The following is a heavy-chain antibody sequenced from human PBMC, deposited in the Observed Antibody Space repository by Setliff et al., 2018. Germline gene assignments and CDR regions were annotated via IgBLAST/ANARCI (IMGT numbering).Heavy chain of an antibody. D-gene: IGHD1-26*01. Sequence: PGESLKLSCKGSGYSFSNFWIGWVRQMPGKGLEWMGIIYPGDSHTRYSPSFQGQVTMSADKSINTAYLQWSNLKASDTAIYYCAGSLVGATYSVYFDYWGQGALVTVSS. J-gene: IGHJ4*02. V-gene: IGHV5-51*01. CDR1: GYSFSNFW. CDR3: AGSLVGATYSVYFDY. CDR2: IYPGDSHT.